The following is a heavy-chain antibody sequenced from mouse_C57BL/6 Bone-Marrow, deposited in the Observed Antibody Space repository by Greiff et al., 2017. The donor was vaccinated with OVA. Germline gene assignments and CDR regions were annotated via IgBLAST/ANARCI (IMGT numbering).Heavy chain of an antibody. CDR1: GYAFSSSW. CDR3: ARGRDYGRLEV. V-gene: IGHV1-82*01. D-gene: IGHD2-4*01. Sequence: QVQLQQSGPELVKPGASVKISCTASGYAFSSSWMNWVQQRPGKGLEWIGRIYPGDGDPNYNGKFKGQATLTADKSSRTAYMQLSSLTAEYSAVYCCARGRDYGRLEVWGTGTTVTVSS. J-gene: IGHJ1*03. CDR2: IYPGDGDP.